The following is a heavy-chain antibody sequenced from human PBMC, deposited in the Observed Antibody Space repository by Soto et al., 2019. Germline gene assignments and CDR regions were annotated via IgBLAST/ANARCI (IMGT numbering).Heavy chain of an antibody. Sequence: GGSLRLSCAASGFTFSGSAMHWVRQASGKGLEWVGRIRSKANSYATAYAASVKGRFTISRDDSKNTAYLQMNSLKTEDTAVYYCTRPRLGELSLYDYWGQGTLVTVSS. V-gene: IGHV3-73*01. CDR1: GFTFSGSA. CDR3: TRPRLGELSLYDY. J-gene: IGHJ4*02. D-gene: IGHD3-16*02. CDR2: IRSKANSYAT.